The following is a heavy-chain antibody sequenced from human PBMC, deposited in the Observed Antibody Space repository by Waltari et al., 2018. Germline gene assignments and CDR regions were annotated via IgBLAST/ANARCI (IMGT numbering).Heavy chain of an antibody. CDR1: GYSFTSYW. D-gene: IGHD2-21*02. V-gene: IGHV5-10-1*03. CDR2: IDPSDSYT. J-gene: IGHJ4*02. CDR3: ARLPGGSDLYVDY. Sequence: EVQLVQSGAEVKKPGESLRISCKASGYSFTSYWTSWVRQMPGKGLEWMGRIDPSDSYTKYSPSLQGHVTISADNSISTAYLQWSSLKASDTAMYYCARLPGGSDLYVDYWGQGTLVTVSS.